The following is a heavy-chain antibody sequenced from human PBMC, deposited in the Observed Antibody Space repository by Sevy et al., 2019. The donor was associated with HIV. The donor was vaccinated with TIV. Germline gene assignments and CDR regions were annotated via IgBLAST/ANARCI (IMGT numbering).Heavy chain of an antibody. V-gene: IGHV1-18*01. CDR2: ISAYNGNT. CDR3: ARLLLGYCSSTSCYTEDFDY. CDR1: GYTFTSYG. Sequence: ASVKVSCKASGYTFTSYGISWVRQAPGQGLEWMGWISAYNGNTNYAQKLQGRVTMTTDTSTSTAYIELRSLRSDDTAVYYCARLLLGYCSSTSCYTEDFDYWGQGTLVTVSS. J-gene: IGHJ4*02. D-gene: IGHD2-2*02.